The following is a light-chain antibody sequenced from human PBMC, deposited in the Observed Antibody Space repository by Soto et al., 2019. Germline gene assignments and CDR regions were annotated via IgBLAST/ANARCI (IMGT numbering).Light chain of an antibody. CDR1: QSLDRS. CDR2: DAS. V-gene: IGKV3-15*01. Sequence: EIVMTQSPATLSVSPWERATLSCTASQSLDRSYVAWYQQKPGQSPRLLIFDASTKATGIPARFSGSGSGTEFTLTISSLQPEDFAVYYCLQYVNWPPWTFGQGTKVEIK. J-gene: IGKJ1*01. CDR3: LQYVNWPPWT.